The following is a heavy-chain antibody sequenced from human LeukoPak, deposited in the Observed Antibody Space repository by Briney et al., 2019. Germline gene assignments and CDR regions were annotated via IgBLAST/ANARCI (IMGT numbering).Heavy chain of an antibody. Sequence: ASVKVSCKASGYTFTSYGISWVRQAPGQGLEWMGWISAYNGNTNYAQKLQGGVTMTTDTSTSTAYMELRSLRSDDTAVYYCARGGLIRYYDFWSAFPLDAFDIWGQGTMVTVSS. V-gene: IGHV1-18*01. D-gene: IGHD3-3*01. CDR3: ARGGLIRYYDFWSAFPLDAFDI. J-gene: IGHJ3*02. CDR1: GYTFTSYG. CDR2: ISAYNGNT.